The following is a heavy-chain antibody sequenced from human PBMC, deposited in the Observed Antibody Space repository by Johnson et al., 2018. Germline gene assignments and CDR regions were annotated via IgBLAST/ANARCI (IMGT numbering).Heavy chain of an antibody. Sequence: EVQLVQSGGGLVQPGGSLRLSCAASGFTFSSYNMNWVRQAPGKGLEWVSYISSRSGTIYYAASVKGRFTISRDNSKNSLYLQMKSLRAEDTAVYYCAGGGLLWFGELLFGAFDIWGQGTMVTVSS. D-gene: IGHD3-10*01. CDR1: GFTFSSYN. V-gene: IGHV3-48*01. CDR3: AGGGLLWFGELLFGAFDI. J-gene: IGHJ3*02. CDR2: ISSRSGTI.